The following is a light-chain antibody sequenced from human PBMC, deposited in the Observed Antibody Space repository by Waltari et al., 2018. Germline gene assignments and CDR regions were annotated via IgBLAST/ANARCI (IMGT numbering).Light chain of an antibody. CDR2: GAS. CDR3: QQYYSTPYT. V-gene: IGKV4-1*01. CDR1: QSLLYSPNNKKY. Sequence: IVMTPSPASLALSLGERATIDCTSAQSLLYSPNNKKYLAWFQQKPGQPPKLLISGASTRESGVPDRFSGSGSETDFTLTISSLQAEDVAVYYCQQYYSTPYTFGQGTKLEIK. J-gene: IGKJ2*01.